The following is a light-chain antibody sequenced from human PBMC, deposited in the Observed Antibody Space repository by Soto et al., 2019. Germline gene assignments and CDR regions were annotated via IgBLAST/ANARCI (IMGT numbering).Light chain of an antibody. CDR3: QQRSNEISWT. CDR1: QSVRGY. Sequence: EIVLTQSPATLSLSPGDRATLSCRASQSVRGYLAWYQRKPGQAPRLLIYNTSNRASDIPARFIGSGSETDFTLTISSLEPEDFAVYYCQQRSNEISWTFGQGTKVDIK. CDR2: NTS. V-gene: IGKV3-11*01. J-gene: IGKJ1*01.